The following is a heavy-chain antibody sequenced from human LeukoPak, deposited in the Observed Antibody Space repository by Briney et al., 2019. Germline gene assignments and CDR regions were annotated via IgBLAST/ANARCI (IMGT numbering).Heavy chain of an antibody. CDR1: GGTFSSYA. CDR3: AREDRTYNWFDP. D-gene: IGHD1-14*01. Sequence: SVKVSCKASGGTFSSYAISWVRQAPGQGLEWMGGIIPIFGTANYAQKFQGRVTITTDESTRTAYMELSSLRSEDTAVYYCAREDRTYNWFDPWGQGTLVTVSS. J-gene: IGHJ5*02. CDR2: IIPIFGTA. V-gene: IGHV1-69*05.